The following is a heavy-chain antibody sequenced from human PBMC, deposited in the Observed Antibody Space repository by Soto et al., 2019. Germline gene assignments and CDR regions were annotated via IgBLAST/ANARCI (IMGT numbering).Heavy chain of an antibody. Sequence: ASVKVSCKASGYTFTGYYMHWVRQAPGQGLEWMGWINPNSGGTNYAQKFQGWVTMTRDTSISTAYMELSRLRSDDTAVYYCARGSIKIFGVVTNYGMDVWGQGTTVNVSS. D-gene: IGHD3-3*01. V-gene: IGHV1-2*04. CDR3: ARGSIKIFGVVTNYGMDV. CDR1: GYTFTGYY. CDR2: INPNSGGT. J-gene: IGHJ6*02.